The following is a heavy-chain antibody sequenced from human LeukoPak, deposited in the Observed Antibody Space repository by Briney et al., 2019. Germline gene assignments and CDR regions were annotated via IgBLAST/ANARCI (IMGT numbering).Heavy chain of an antibody. J-gene: IGHJ5*02. D-gene: IGHD5-18*01. CDR3: ARRGYSYGLGPFDP. CDR2: IIPIFGTA. CDR1: GGTFSSYA. Sequence: VASVKVSCKASGGTFSSYAISRVRQAPGQGLEWMGGIIPIFGTANYAQKFQGRVTITTDESTSTAYMELSSLRSEDTAVYYCARRGYSYGLGPFDPWGQGTLVTVSS. V-gene: IGHV1-69*05.